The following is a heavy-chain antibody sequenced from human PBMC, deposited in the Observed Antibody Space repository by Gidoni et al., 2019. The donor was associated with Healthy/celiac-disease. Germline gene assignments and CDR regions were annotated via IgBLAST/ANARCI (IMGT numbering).Heavy chain of an antibody. Sequence: EVQLVESGGGLVKPGGSLRLSCAASGFTFSSSSMNWVRQAPGKGLEWVSSISSSSSYIYYADSVKGRFTISRDNAKNSLYLQMNSLRAEDTAVYYCARGAGSLEWLVWFDDLDYWGQGTLVTVSS. V-gene: IGHV3-21*01. CDR2: ISSSSSYI. J-gene: IGHJ4*02. CDR3: ARGAGSLEWLVWFDDLDY. D-gene: IGHD3-3*01. CDR1: GFTFSSSS.